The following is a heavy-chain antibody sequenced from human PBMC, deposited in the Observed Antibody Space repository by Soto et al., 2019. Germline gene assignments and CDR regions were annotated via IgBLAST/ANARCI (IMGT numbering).Heavy chain of an antibody. CDR2: IYSSGST. CDR1: GGAISGYY. V-gene: IGHV4-4*07. CDR3: ARGQRFSDWFDP. D-gene: IGHD3-3*01. Sequence: HVQLQESGPGLVKPSETLSLNCTVTGGAISGYYWTWMRQSAGGGLEWIGRIYSSGSTNYNPSLKSRVTISLDTSMNHFSLRLSSVTAADTAVYYCARGQRFSDWFDPWGQGTLVTVSS. J-gene: IGHJ5*02.